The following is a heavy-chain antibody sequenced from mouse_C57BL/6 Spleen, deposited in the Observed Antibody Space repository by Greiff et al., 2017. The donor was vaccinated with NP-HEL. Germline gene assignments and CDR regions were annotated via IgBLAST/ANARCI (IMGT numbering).Heavy chain of an antibody. V-gene: IGHV1-80*01. J-gene: IGHJ2*01. Sequence: VQLQQSGAELVKPGASVKISCKASGYAFSSYWMNWVKQRPGKGLEWIGQIYPGDGDTNYNGKFKGKATLTADKSSSTAYMQLSSLTSEDSAVYFCAREELRRYYFDYWGQGTTLTVSS. CDR1: GYAFSSYW. D-gene: IGHD3-2*02. CDR2: IYPGDGDT. CDR3: AREELRRYYFDY.